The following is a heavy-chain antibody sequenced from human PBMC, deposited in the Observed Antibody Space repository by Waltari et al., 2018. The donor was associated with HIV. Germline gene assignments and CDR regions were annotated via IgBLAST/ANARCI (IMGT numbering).Heavy chain of an antibody. J-gene: IGHJ4*02. V-gene: IGHV3-23*01. Sequence: EVQLLESGGGLIEPGGSLRLSCVGSGFIFSSYAMSWVRQAPGKGLEWVSGSSGSSNSTYYAGSVKGRFIISRDNSKNTVFLQMNSLRAEDTAVYYCAKGDCNSPSCPFDFWGQVTLVTVSS. D-gene: IGHD2-2*01. CDR2: SSGSSNST. CDR3: AKGDCNSPSCPFDF. CDR1: GFIFSSYA.